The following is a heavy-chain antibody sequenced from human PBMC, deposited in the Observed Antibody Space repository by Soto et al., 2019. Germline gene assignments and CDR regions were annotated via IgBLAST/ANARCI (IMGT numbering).Heavy chain of an antibody. CDR3: AKDYRLVIPTGHEGVFDY. V-gene: IGHV3-30*18. Sequence: QVQLVESGGGVVHPGKSLRLSCAASGFRFSGYGMYWVRQAPGKGLEWIAVISYDGSSKSYADSVKGRFAISRDNSKNTLSLQMTSLRDEDTAVYYCAKDYRLVIPTGHEGVFDYWGQGTRVTVSS. J-gene: IGHJ4*02. CDR2: ISYDGSSK. D-gene: IGHD2-2*01. CDR1: GFRFSGYG.